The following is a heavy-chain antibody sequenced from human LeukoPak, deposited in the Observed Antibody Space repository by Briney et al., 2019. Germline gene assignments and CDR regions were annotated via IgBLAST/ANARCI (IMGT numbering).Heavy chain of an antibody. Sequence: KASQTLSLTCTVSGGSISSGGYYWSWIRQPPGKGLEWIGYIYHSGSTYYNPSLRSRVTISVDRSKNQFSLKLSSVTAADTAVYYCARERHKITFGSVWGQGTMVTVSS. D-gene: IGHD3-16*01. J-gene: IGHJ3*01. V-gene: IGHV4-30-2*01. CDR2: IYHSGST. CDR3: ARERHKITFGSV. CDR1: GGSISSGGYY.